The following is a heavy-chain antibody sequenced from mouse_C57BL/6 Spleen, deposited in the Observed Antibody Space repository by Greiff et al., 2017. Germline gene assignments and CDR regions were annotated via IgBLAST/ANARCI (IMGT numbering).Heavy chain of an antibody. Sequence: VQLQQPGAELVRPGTSVKLSCKASGYTFTSYWMHWVKQRPGQGLEWIGVIDPSDSYTNYNQQFKGKATLTVDTSSSTAYMQLSSLTSEDSAVYYCARGSSYEGDYWGQGTTLTVSS. J-gene: IGHJ2*01. CDR1: GYTFTSYW. CDR3: ARGSSYEGDY. D-gene: IGHD1-1*01. CDR2: IDPSDSYT. V-gene: IGHV1-59*01.